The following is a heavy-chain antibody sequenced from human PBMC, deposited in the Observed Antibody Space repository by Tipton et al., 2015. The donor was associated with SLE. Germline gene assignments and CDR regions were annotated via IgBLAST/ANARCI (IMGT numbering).Heavy chain of an antibody. CDR2: ICTSGST. V-gene: IGHV4-4*07. D-gene: IGHD3-22*01. J-gene: IGHJ4*02. CDR3: ARGFYYDTSGPSYFDY. CDR1: GDSITSYY. Sequence: SLTCTVSGDSITSYYWSWIRQPAGKGLEWIGRICTSGSTNYNPSLKSRVTMSVDTSKSQFSLKLSSVTAADTAVYYCARGFYYDTSGPSYFDYWGQGTLVTVSS.